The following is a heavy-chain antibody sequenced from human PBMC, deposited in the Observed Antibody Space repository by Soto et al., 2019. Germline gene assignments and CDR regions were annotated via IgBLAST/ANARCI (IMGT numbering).Heavy chain of an antibody. V-gene: IGHV1-3*01. Sequence: GASVKVSCKASGYTFTSYAMHWVRQAPGQRLEWMGWINGGNGKTKYSQKFQGRVTITRDTSASTAYMELSSLRSEDTAVYYCARGGLALMDVWGQGTTVTVSS. CDR2: INGGNGKT. D-gene: IGHD3-16*01. CDR1: GYTFTSYA. CDR3: ARGGLALMDV. J-gene: IGHJ6*02.